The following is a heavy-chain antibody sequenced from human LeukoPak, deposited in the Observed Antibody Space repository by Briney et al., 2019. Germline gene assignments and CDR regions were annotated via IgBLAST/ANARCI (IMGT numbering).Heavy chain of an antibody. V-gene: IGHV3-23*01. CDR2: ISGSGGST. J-gene: IGHJ4*02. Sequence: GGSLRLPCAASGFTFSSYAMSWVRQAPGKGLEWVSAISGSGGSTYYADSVKGRFTISRDNSKNTLYLQMNSLRAEDTAVYYCAKSAVAGTGGSDYFDYWDQGTLVTVSS. CDR1: GFTFSSYA. D-gene: IGHD6-19*01. CDR3: AKSAVAGTGGSDYFDY.